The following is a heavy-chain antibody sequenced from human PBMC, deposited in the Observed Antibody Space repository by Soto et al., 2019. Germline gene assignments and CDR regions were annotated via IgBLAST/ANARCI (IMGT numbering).Heavy chain of an antibody. CDR3: AVHYYDSSGYYQDDFDY. D-gene: IGHD3-22*01. J-gene: IGHJ4*02. V-gene: IGHV1-69*13. CDR2: IIPIFGTA. Sequence: SVKVSCKASGGTFSSYAISWVRQAPGQGLEWMGGIIPIFGTANYAQKFQGRVTITADESTSTAYMELSSLRSEDTAVYYCAVHYYDSSGYYQDDFDYWGQGTLVTVSS. CDR1: GGTFSSYA.